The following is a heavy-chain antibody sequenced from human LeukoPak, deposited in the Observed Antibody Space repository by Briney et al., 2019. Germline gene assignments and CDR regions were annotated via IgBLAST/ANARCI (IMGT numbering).Heavy chain of an antibody. D-gene: IGHD3-22*01. CDR1: GFTFSDYY. CDR3: ARDRAGRHYYDSSGYILFDY. Sequence: PGGSLRLSCAASGFTFSDYYMSWIRQAPGKGLEWVSYISSSGSTIYYADSVKGRFTISRDNAKNSLYLQMNSLRAEDTAVYYCARDRAGRHYYDSSGYILFDYWGQGTLVTVSS. J-gene: IGHJ4*02. V-gene: IGHV3-11*01. CDR2: ISSSGSTI.